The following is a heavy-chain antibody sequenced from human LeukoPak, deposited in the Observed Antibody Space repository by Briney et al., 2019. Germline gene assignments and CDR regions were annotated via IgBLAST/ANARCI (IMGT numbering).Heavy chain of an antibody. Sequence: SETLSLTCTVSGGSISSSSHYWGWIRQPPGKGLEWIGSMYYRGSTYHNPSLKSRVTISVDTSKNQFSLKLSSVTAADTAVYYCARAYYDFWSGYYYYYYYMDVWGKGTTVTVSS. D-gene: IGHD3-3*01. J-gene: IGHJ6*03. V-gene: IGHV4-39*07. CDR2: MYYRGST. CDR1: GGSISSSSHY. CDR3: ARAYYDFWSGYYYYYYYMDV.